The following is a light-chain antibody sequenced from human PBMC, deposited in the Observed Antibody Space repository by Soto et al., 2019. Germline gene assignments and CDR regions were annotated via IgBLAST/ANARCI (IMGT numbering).Light chain of an antibody. J-gene: IGKJ1*01. Sequence: DIQVTQSPSSLSASVGDRVTITCRASQSISSYLNWYQQKPGKAPKLLIYAASSLQSGVPSRFSGSGSGTDFSLTISSLQPEDFASYYCQESYSTPWAFGQGTKVDLK. CDR1: QSISSY. V-gene: IGKV1-39*01. CDR3: QESYSTPWA. CDR2: AAS.